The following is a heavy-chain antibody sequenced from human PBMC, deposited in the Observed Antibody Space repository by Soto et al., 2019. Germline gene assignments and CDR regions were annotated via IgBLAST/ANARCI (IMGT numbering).Heavy chain of an antibody. V-gene: IGHV1-8*01. CDR3: ARGRDRSSRADGYY. Sequence: QVQLVQSGAEVKKPGASVKVSCKASGYTFTSYDINWVRQATGQGLEWMGWMNHNSGNTGYAQKVQGRGTMTRNTSISTAYMELSSLRSEDTAVYYCARGRDRSSRADGYYWGQGPLVTVSS. J-gene: IGHJ4*02. CDR1: GYTFTSYD. D-gene: IGHD2-2*01. CDR2: MNHNSGNT.